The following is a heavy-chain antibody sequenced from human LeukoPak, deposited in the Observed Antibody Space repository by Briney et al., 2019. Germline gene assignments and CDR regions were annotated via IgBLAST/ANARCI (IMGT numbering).Heavy chain of an antibody. CDR1: GFTFSSYA. CDR2: ISYDGSNK. J-gene: IGHJ6*02. D-gene: IGHD6-25*01. Sequence: GGSLRLSCAASGFTFSSYAMHWVRQAPGKGLEWVAVISYDGSNKYYADSVKGRFTISRDNSKNTLYLQMNSLRAEDTAAYYCARDWWRGSSGPKYGMDVWGQGTTVTVSS. V-gene: IGHV3-30*04. CDR3: ARDWWRGSSGPKYGMDV.